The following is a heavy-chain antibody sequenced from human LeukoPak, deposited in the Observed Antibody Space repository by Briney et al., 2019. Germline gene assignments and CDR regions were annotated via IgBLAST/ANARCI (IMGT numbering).Heavy chain of an antibody. J-gene: IGHJ4*02. D-gene: IGHD4-23*01. CDR1: GYSFTSYW. V-gene: IGHV5-51*01. CDR2: IYPDDSDT. Sequence: GASLQSSCKGSGYSFTSYWIAWVRQLPGKGLEWMGIIYPDDSDTRYSPSFQGQVTISADKSISIAYLQWSSLKASDTAMYYCARRSYGGRDFDQWGQGTLVTVSS. CDR3: ARRSYGGRDFDQ.